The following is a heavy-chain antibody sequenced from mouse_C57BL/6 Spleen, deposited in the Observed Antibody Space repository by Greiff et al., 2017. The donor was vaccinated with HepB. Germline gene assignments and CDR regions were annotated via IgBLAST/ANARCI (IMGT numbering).Heavy chain of an antibody. J-gene: IGHJ3*01. V-gene: IGHV1-15*01. Sequence: QVQLQQSGAELVRPGASVTLSCKASGYTFTDYEMHWVKQTPVHGLEWIGAIEPETGGTAYNQKFKGKAILTADKSSSTAYMELRSLTSEDSAVYYCTNYGSSSAWFAYWGQGTLVTVSA. D-gene: IGHD1-1*01. CDR2: IEPETGGT. CDR3: TNYGSSSAWFAY. CDR1: GYTFTDYE.